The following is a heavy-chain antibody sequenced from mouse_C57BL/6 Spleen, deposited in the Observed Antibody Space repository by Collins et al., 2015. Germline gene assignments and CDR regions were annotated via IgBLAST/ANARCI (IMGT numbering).Heavy chain of an antibody. Sequence: QVQLQQPGAELVXPGASVKMSCKASGYTFTSFWITWVKQRPGQGLEWIGDIYPGSGSTNYNEKFKSKATLTVDTSSTTAYMQLSSLTSEDSAVYYCARWLPYWGQGTTLTVSS. D-gene: IGHD2-2*01. V-gene: IGHV1-55*01. CDR1: GYTFTSFW. J-gene: IGHJ2*01. CDR2: IYPGSGST. CDR3: ARWLPY.